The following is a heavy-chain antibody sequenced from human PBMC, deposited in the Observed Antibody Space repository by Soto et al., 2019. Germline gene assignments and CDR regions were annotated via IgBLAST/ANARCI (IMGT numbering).Heavy chain of an antibody. CDR1: GGSISSGDYY. V-gene: IGHV4-30-4*01. Sequence: SETLSLTCTVSGGSISSGDYYWSWIRQPPGKGLEWIGYIYYSGSTYYNPSLKSRVTISVDTSKNQFSLKLSSVTAADTAVYYCARSIVVVPAAIIWFDPWGQGTLVTVSS. CDR3: ARSIVVVPAAIIWFDP. J-gene: IGHJ5*02. D-gene: IGHD2-2*01. CDR2: IYYSGST.